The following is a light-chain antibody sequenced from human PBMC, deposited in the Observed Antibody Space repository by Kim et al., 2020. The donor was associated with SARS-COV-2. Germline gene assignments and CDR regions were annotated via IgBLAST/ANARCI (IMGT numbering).Light chain of an antibody. CDR1: SLRSYY. CDR3: NSRDSNDNVV. V-gene: IGLV3-19*01. Sequence: VALGQTVRLTCQGDSLRSYYATWYQKKPGQAPILVTYGKNNRPSGIPDRFSGSSSGNTASLTITGTQAGDEADYYCNSRDSNDNVVFGGGTQLTVL. J-gene: IGLJ2*01. CDR2: GKN.